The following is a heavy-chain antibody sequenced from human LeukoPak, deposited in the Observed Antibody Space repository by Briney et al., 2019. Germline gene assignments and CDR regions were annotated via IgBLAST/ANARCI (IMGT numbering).Heavy chain of an antibody. CDR2: IRSSGNST. V-gene: IGHV3-48*03. Sequence: PGGSLRLSCAASGCTFRSYEMNWVRQAPGKGLEGVSYIRSSGNSTYYADSVKGRFTISRDNAKTSLYLLMNSLRADDTAVYYCARDLHCGGSSCYSGFDYWGQGTLVTVSS. J-gene: IGHJ4*02. CDR1: GCTFRSYE. D-gene: IGHD2-15*01. CDR3: ARDLHCGGSSCYSGFDY.